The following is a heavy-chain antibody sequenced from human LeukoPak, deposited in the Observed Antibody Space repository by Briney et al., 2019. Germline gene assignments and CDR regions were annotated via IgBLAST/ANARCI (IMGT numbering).Heavy chain of an antibody. J-gene: IGHJ4*02. CDR2: MNPNSGNT. V-gene: IGHV1-8*01. D-gene: IGHD3-16*01. CDR1: GYTFTSYD. CDR3: AGVLSRRRPTQDTFAGY. Sequence: GASVKVSCKASGYTFTSYDINWVRQATGQGLEWMGWMNPNSGNTGYAQKFQGRVTMTRNTSISTAYMELSSLRSEDTAVYYCAGVLSRRRPTQDTFAGYWGQGTLVTVSS.